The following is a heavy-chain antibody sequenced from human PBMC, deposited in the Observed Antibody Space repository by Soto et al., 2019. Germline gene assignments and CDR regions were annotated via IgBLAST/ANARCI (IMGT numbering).Heavy chain of an antibody. CDR3: ATGEGYKWNYEFDP. CDR1: GFTFSDFY. V-gene: IGHV3-11*06. D-gene: IGHD1-7*01. J-gene: IGHJ5*02. Sequence: QVQLVESGGGLVNPGGSLRLSCAASGFTFSDFYMSWIRQAPGKGLEWVSYISGSNSYTNYADSVKGRFTISRDNAKNSLYLQMNSLRAEDTAVYYCATGEGYKWNYEFDPWGQGTLVTVSS. CDR2: ISGSNSYT.